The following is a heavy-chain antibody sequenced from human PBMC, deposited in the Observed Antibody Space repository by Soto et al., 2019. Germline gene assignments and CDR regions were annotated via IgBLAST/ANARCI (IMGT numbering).Heavy chain of an antibody. J-gene: IGHJ4*02. CDR3: ARGPQRRLRYFDWPRAGFDY. V-gene: IGHV4-34*01. Sequence: QVQLQQWGAGLLKPSETLSLTCAVYGGSFSGYYWSWIRQPPGKGLEWIGEINHSGSTNYNPSLKSRVTISVDTSKNQFSLKLSSVTAADTAVYYCARGPQRRLRYFDWPRAGFDYWGQGTLVTVSS. CDR2: INHSGST. CDR1: GGSFSGYY. D-gene: IGHD3-9*01.